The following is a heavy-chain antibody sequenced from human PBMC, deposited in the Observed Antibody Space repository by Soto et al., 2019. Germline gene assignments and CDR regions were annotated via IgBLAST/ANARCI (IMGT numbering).Heavy chain of an antibody. J-gene: IGHJ4*02. Sequence: PGGSLRLSCAASGFTFSSYAMSWVRQAPGKGLEWVSAISGSGGSTYYADSVKGRFTISRDNSKNTLYLQMNSLRAEDTAVYYCAKGSSRCLLYSSGCRWYYFDYWGQGTLVTVSS. CDR2: ISGSGGST. CDR3: AKGSSRCLLYSSGCRWYYFDY. V-gene: IGHV3-23*01. D-gene: IGHD6-19*01. CDR1: GFTFSSYA.